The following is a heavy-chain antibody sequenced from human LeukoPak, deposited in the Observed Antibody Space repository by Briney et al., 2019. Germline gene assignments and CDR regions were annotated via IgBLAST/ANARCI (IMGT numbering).Heavy chain of an antibody. CDR2: MYYSGRT. J-gene: IGHJ4*02. D-gene: IGHD3-16*01. V-gene: IGHV4-31*03. Sequence: PSETLSLTCTVSGDSISSGGYYWTWIRQRPGKGLEWIGYMYYSGRTYYNPALKSRVIISIDTSKNQFSLNVSPVTAADTAVYYCARGGSRWGQGTLVSVSS. CDR3: ARGGSR. CDR1: GDSISSGGYY.